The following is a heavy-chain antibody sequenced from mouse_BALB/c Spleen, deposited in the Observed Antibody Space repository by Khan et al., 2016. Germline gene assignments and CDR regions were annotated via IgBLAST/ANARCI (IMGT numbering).Heavy chain of an antibody. CDR3: ARGYYDYGY. CDR2: ISSGGST. J-gene: IGHJ2*01. D-gene: IGHD2-4*01. CDR1: GFTFSSYA. Sequence: EVELVESGGGLVKPGGSLKLSCAASGFTFSSYAMSWVRQTPEKRLEWVASISSGGSTYYPDSVKGRFTISRDTARNILYLQMSSLRSEDTAMYYCARGYYDYGYWGQGTTLTVSS. V-gene: IGHV5-6-5*01.